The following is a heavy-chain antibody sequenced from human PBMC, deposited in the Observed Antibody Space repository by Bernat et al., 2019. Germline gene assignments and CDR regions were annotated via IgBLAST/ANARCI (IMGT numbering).Heavy chain of an antibody. J-gene: IGHJ4*02. CDR1: GFTFSDYY. CDR3: ARFRYGDYGEYYFDY. V-gene: IGHV3-11*06. Sequence: QVQLVESGGGLVKPGGSLRLSCAASGFTFSDYYMSWIRQAPGKGLEWVSYISSSSSYTNYADSVKGRFTISRDNAKNSLYLQMNSLRAEDTAVYYCARFRYGDYGEYYFDYWAREPWSPSPQ. CDR2: ISSSSSYT. D-gene: IGHD4-17*01.